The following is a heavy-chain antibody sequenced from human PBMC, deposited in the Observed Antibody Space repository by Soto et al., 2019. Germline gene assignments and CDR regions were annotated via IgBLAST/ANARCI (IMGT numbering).Heavy chain of an antibody. V-gene: IGHV1-8*01. D-gene: IGHD6-19*01. J-gene: IGHJ6*02. Sequence: ASVKVSCKASGYTFTSYDINWVRQATGQGLEWMGWMNPNSGNTGYAQKFQGRVTMTRNTSISTAYMELSSLRSEDTAVYYCARVHSSGWYLSYYYYGMDVWGQGTTVTVSS. CDR1: GYTFTSYD. CDR2: MNPNSGNT. CDR3: ARVHSSGWYLSYYYYGMDV.